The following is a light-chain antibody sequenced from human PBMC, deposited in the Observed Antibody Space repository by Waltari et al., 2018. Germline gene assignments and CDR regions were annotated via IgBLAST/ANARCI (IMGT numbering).Light chain of an antibody. CDR3: QSADSSDTHVV. CDR1: ALPKQY. Sequence: SYELTQPPSVLVSPGQTARITCSGDALPKQYAYWYQQKPGQAPVLVIYKDTERPSGIPERFSGSSSGTKVTLTISGVQAEDEADYYCQSADSSDTHVVFGGGTKLTVL. J-gene: IGLJ2*01. CDR2: KDT. V-gene: IGLV3-25*03.